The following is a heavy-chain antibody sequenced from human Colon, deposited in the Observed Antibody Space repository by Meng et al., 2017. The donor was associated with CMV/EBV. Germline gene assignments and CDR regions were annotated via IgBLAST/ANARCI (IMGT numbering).Heavy chain of an antibody. CDR1: GYPFTIHY. V-gene: IGHV1-2*02. D-gene: IGHD5/OR15-5a*01. CDR3: ATLSIYDSTISDF. Sequence: KTSGYPFTIHYIHWVRQAPGRGLEWTGWMNPNSGDTNYAQKFQDRVEMTRDTTVNTAYLDLTSLRSADTAVYYCATLSIYDSTISDFWGQGTLVTVSS. J-gene: IGHJ4*02. CDR2: MNPNSGDT.